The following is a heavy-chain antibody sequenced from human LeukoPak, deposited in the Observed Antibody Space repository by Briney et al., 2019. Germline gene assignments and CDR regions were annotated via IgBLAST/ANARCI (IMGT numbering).Heavy chain of an antibody. V-gene: IGHV3-30-3*01. Sequence: GGSLRLSCAASGFTFSSYSMHWVRQAPGKGLEWVAVISYDGINKYYADSVKGRFTISRDNSKNTLYLQMNSLRTEDTAVYYSARDPLDSSGLMNWFDPWGQGTLVTVSS. D-gene: IGHD3-22*01. CDR3: ARDPLDSSGLMNWFDP. J-gene: IGHJ5*02. CDR1: GFTFSSYS. CDR2: ISYDGINK.